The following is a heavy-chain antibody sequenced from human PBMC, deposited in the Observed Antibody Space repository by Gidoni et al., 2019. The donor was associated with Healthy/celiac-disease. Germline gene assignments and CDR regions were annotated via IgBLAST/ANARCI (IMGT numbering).Heavy chain of an antibody. CDR3: ARGSTYDYVWGPGWREGG. CDR2: ISSSSSYI. V-gene: IGHV3-21*01. CDR1: GFTFSSYS. D-gene: IGHD3-16*01. Sequence: EVQLVESGGGLVKPGGSLRLSCAASGFTFSSYSMNWVRQAPGKGLEWVSSISSSSSYIYYADSVKGRFTISRDNAKNSLYLQMNSLRAEDTAVYYCARGSTYDYVWGPGWREGGWGQGTLVTVSS. J-gene: IGHJ4*02.